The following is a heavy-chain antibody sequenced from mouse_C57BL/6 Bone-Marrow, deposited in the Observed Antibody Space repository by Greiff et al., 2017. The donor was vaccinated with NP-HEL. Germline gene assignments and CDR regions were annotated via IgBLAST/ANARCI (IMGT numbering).Heavy chain of an antibody. V-gene: IGHV14-4*01. Sequence: EVKLQESGAELARPGASVKLSCKASGYTFTSYGISWVKQRTGQGLEWIGWIDPENGDTEYASKFQGKATITADTSSNTAYLQLSSLTSEDTAVYYCTTDYGSSYPYYAMDYWGQGTSVTVSS. CDR3: TTDYGSSYPYYAMDY. CDR1: GYTFTSYG. CDR2: IDPENGDT. J-gene: IGHJ4*01. D-gene: IGHD1-1*01.